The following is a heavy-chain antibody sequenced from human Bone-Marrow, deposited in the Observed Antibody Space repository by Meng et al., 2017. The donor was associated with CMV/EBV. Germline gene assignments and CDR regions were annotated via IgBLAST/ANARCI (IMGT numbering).Heavy chain of an antibody. J-gene: IGHJ6*02. CDR2: IYYSGST. CDR3: ARSGNPLNYYYYGMDV. V-gene: IGHV4-39*07. Sequence: GSLRLSCTVSGGSISSSSYYWGWIRQPPGKGLEWIGSIYYSGSTYYNPSLKSRVTISVDTSKNQFSLKLSSVTAADTAVYYCARSGNPLNYYYYGMDVWGQGTTVTVSS. CDR1: GGSISSSSYY. D-gene: IGHD4-23*01.